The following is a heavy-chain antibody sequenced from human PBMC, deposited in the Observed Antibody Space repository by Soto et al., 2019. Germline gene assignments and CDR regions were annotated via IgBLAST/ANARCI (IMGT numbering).Heavy chain of an antibody. CDR3: ARWNSGYDNYFDY. Sequence: GGSLRLSCAASGFTFSSYSMNWVRQAPGKGLEWVSYISSSSSTIYYADSVKGRFTISRDNAKNSLYLQMNSLRVEDTAVYYCARWNSGYDNYFDYWGQGTLVTVSS. CDR1: GFTFSSYS. CDR2: ISSSSSTI. D-gene: IGHD5-12*01. J-gene: IGHJ4*02. V-gene: IGHV3-48*01.